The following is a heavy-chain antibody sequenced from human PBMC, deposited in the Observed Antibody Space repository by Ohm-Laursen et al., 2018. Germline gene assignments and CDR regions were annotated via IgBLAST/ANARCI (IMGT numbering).Heavy chain of an antibody. CDR2: MNPNSGNT. CDR3: ARGRGVVAATVYNWFDP. V-gene: IGHV1-8*01. J-gene: IGHJ5*02. CDR1: GYTFTSYD. D-gene: IGHD2-15*01. Sequence: GSSVKVSCKASGYTFTSYDINWVRQATGQGLEWMGWMNPNSGNTGYAQKFQGRVTMTRNTSISTAYMELSSLRSEDTAVYYCARGRGVVAATVYNWFDPWGQGTLVTVSS.